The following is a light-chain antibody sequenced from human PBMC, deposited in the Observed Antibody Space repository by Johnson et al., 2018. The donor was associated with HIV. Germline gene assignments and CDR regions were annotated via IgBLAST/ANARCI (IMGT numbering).Light chain of an antibody. Sequence: QSVLTQPPSVSAAPGQKVTISCSGSSSNIGNNYVSWYQQLPGTAPKLLIYDNNKRPSGIPDRFSGSKSGTSATLGITGLQTGDEAEYYCGTWYSSLSAYVFGTGTKVTVL. CDR3: GTWYSSLSAYV. J-gene: IGLJ1*01. V-gene: IGLV1-51*01. CDR2: DNN. CDR1: SSNIGNNY.